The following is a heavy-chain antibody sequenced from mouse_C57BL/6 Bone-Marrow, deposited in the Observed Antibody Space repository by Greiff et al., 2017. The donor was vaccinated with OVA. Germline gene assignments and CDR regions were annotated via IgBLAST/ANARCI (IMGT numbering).Heavy chain of an antibody. V-gene: IGHV1-42*01. CDR1: GYSFTGYY. D-gene: IGHD1-1*01. CDR3: ARSITTVVAKAY. J-gene: IGHJ3*01. Sequence: DVQLQESGPELVKPGASVKISCKASGYSFTGYYMNWVKQSPEKSLEWIGEINPSTGGTTYNQKFKAKATLTVDKSSSTAYRQLKSLTSEESAVYYCARSITTVVAKAYWGQGTLVTVSA. CDR2: INPSTGGT.